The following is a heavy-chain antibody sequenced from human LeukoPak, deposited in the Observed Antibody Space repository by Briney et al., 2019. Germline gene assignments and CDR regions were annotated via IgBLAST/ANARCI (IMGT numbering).Heavy chain of an antibody. J-gene: IGHJ4*02. V-gene: IGHV7-4-1*02. CDR3: ARSGSPLYYYDSSGYTGDY. CDR1: GGTFTSYA. CDR2: INTNTGNP. D-gene: IGHD3-22*01. Sequence: ASVKVSCKASGGTFTSYAMNWVRQAPGQGLEWMGWINTNTGNPTYAQGFTGRFVFSLDTSVSTAYLQISSLKAEDTAVYYCARSGSPLYYYDSSGYTGDYWGQGTLVTVSS.